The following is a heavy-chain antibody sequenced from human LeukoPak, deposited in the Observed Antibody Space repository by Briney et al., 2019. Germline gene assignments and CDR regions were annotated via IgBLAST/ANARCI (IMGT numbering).Heavy chain of an antibody. D-gene: IGHD6-13*01. CDR2: INPNSGGT. J-gene: IGHJ4*02. Sequence: ASVKVSCKASGYTFTSYGISWVRQAPGQGLEWMGWINPNSGGTNYAQKFQGWVTMTRDTSISTAYMELSRLRSDDTAVYYCASSSSSWYGLSFDYWGQGTLVTVSS. V-gene: IGHV1-2*04. CDR1: GYTFTSYG. CDR3: ASSSSSWYGLSFDY.